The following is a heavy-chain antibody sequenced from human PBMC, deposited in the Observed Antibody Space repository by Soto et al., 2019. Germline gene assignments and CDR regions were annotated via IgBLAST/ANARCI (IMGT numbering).Heavy chain of an antibody. D-gene: IGHD3-3*01. CDR2: INEDGRST. CDR1: GISLSAYW. Sequence: EVQLVASGGGLVQPGGSLRLSCAASGISLSAYWMHWVRQVPGKGLEWIARINEDGRSTSYMDSVKGRFTISRDNARDTLYLQMNSLRLEDTAVYYCARGWVERLPRQPPSDYWGQGTLVTVSS. CDR3: ARGWVERLPRQPPSDY. J-gene: IGHJ4*02. V-gene: IGHV3-74*01.